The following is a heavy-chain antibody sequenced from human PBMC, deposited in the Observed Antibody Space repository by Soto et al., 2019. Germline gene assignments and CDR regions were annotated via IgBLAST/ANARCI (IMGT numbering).Heavy chain of an antibody. CDR3: AMVDVYVTPSPQDV. CDR1: GYTFTRYG. Sequence: QVQLVQSGAEVKNPVASVKVSCNASGYTFTRYGIGWARQAPGQGLEWMGWINTYNGNTNYAQNVQGRVTLTTDTSTSTAYMELRSLRSNDTAIYYCAMVDVYVTPSPQDVWGQGTTVIVSS. D-gene: IGHD3-16*01. CDR2: INTYNGNT. V-gene: IGHV1-18*01. J-gene: IGHJ6*02.